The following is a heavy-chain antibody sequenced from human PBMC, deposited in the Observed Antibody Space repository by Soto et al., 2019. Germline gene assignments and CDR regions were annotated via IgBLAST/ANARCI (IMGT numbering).Heavy chain of an antibody. V-gene: IGHV4-34*01. J-gene: IGHJ6*02. CDR2: INHSGST. CDR1: GGSFSGYY. D-gene: IGHD3-3*01. Sequence: QVQLQQWGAGLLKPSETLSLTCAVYGGSFSGYYWSWIRQPPGKGLEWIGEINHSGSTNYNPSLKSRVTISVDTSKNQFSLKLSSVTAADTAVYYCARGSAITIFGVASPYYYYGMDVWGQGTTVTVSS. CDR3: ARGSAITIFGVASPYYYYGMDV.